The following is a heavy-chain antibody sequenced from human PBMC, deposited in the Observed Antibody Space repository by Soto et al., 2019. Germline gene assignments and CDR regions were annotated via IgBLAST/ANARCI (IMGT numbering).Heavy chain of an antibody. V-gene: IGHV4-39*01. J-gene: IGHJ6*02. CDR2: IYYLGNT. D-gene: IGHD3-3*01. CDR3: ARRAIFGVVTTRPYYYYGMDV. CDR1: GGSISSSSSY. Sequence: SETLSLTCTVSGGSISSSSSYWGWIRQPPGKGLEWVGSIYYLGNTYYNPSLGGRVSISVDTSKNQFSLKLSSVTAADTAVYYCARRAIFGVVTTRPYYYYGMDVWGQGTTVTVSS.